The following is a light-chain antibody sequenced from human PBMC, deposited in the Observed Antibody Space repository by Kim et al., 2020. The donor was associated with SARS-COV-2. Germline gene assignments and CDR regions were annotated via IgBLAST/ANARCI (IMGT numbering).Light chain of an antibody. Sequence: AIQMTQSPSSFSASTGDRVTITCRASQGISSYLAWYQQKPGKAPKLLIYAASTLQSGVPSRFSGSGSGTDFTLTISCLQSEDFATYYCQQYYSYPLTFGGGTKVDIK. V-gene: IGKV1-8*01. CDR3: QQYYSYPLT. J-gene: IGKJ4*01. CDR1: QGISSY. CDR2: AAS.